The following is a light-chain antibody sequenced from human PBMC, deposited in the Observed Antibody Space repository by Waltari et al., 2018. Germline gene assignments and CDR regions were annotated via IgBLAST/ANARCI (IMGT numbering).Light chain of an antibody. CDR2: AAS. J-gene: IGKJ3*01. CDR1: QGISSY. V-gene: IGKV1-8*01. CDR3: QQYYSYPLFT. Sequence: AIRMTQSPSSLSASTGDRVTITCRASQGISSYLAWYQQKPGTAPKLLIYAASTLQSGVPSRFSGSGAGTDFTLTISCLQSEDVASDYCQQYYSYPLFTFGPGTKVDIK.